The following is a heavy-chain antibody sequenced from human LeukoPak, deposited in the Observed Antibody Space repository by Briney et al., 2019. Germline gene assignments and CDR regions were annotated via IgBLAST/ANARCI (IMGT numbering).Heavy chain of an antibody. J-gene: IGHJ4*02. CDR3: AREDYGQRGFDY. D-gene: IGHD4/OR15-4a*01. CDR2: IYSGGST. Sequence: SGGSLRLSCAASGFTVSSNYMSWVRQAPGKGLEWVSVIYSGGSTYYADSVKGRLTISRHNSKNTLYLQMNSLRAEDTAVYYCAREDYGQRGFDYWGQGTLVTVSS. CDR1: GFTVSSNY. V-gene: IGHV3-53*01.